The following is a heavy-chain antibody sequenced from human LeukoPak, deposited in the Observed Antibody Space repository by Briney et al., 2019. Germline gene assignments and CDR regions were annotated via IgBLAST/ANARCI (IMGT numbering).Heavy chain of an antibody. V-gene: IGHV3-23*01. J-gene: IGHJ4*02. Sequence: GGSLRLSCAASGFTFTTYGLHWVRQAPGKGLEWVSTISGTGGTTYYAASVKGRFTISRDNSKNTLFLQFNSLRADDTAVYYCAKGRGTTVTAAANYWGQGTLVTVSS. CDR3: AKGRGTTVTAAANY. CDR2: ISGTGGTT. CDR1: GFTFTTYG. D-gene: IGHD4-17*01.